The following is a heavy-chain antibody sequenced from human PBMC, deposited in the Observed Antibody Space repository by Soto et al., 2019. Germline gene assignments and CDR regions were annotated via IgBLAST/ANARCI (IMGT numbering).Heavy chain of an antibody. CDR3: ARSSCSSTSCYTASVDTAMVSNCMDV. CDR1: GYSFTSYW. D-gene: IGHD2-2*02. Sequence: GESLKISCKGSGYSFTSYWIGWVRQMPGKGLEWMGIIYHGDSDTRYSPSFQGQVTISACKSISTAYLQWSSLTASDTALYYCARSSCSSTSCYTASVDTAMVSNCMDVWGQGTTVTVSS. CDR2: IYHGDSDT. J-gene: IGHJ6*02. V-gene: IGHV5-51*01.